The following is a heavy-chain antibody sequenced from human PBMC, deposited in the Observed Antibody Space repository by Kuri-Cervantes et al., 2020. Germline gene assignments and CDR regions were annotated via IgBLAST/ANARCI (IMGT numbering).Heavy chain of an antibody. CDR3: ARDSGTNSGSYGDGAFDI. V-gene: IGHV3-11*04. Sequence: GESLKISCAASGFTFSDYYMSWIRQAPGKGLEWVSYISSSGSTIYYADSVKGRFTISRDNAKNSLYLQMNSLRAEDTAVYYCARDSGTNSGSYGDGAFDIWGQGTMVTVSS. CDR2: ISSSGSTI. D-gene: IGHD1-26*01. CDR1: GFTFSDYY. J-gene: IGHJ3*02.